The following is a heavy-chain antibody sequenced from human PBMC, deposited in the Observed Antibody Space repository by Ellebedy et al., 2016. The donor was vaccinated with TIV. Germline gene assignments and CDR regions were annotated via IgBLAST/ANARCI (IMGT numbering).Heavy chain of an antibody. CDR3: TKGTSSGFNYDRVGSEY. CDR2: ISAGGDNT. D-gene: IGHD3-22*01. J-gene: IGHJ4*02. V-gene: IGHV3-23*01. CDR1: GFTFSSFA. Sequence: GGSLRLSCAASGFTFSSFAMHWVRQAPGKGLEWLSVISAGGDNTYHADSVKGRFTITRENSENTVYLQMGRLKGEDTAVYYCTKGTSSGFNYDRVGSEYWGQGTLVTVSS.